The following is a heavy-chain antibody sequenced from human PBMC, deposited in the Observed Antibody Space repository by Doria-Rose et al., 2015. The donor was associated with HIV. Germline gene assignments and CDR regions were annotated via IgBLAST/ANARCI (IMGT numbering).Heavy chain of an antibody. Sequence: QVQLQQWDAGLLKPSETLSLTCAVYGGSFSGYYWSWIRQSPGKGLEWIGEINHSGSTNYNPSLKSRITISVDTAKNQFSLKVTSVTVADTAVYYCARGPEAFDYWGQGTLVTVSS. V-gene: IGHV4-34*01. CDR3: ARGPEAFDY. CDR1: GGSFSGYY. J-gene: IGHJ4*02. CDR2: INHSGST.